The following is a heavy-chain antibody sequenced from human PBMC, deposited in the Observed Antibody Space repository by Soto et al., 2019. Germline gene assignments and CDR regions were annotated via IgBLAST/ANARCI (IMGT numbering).Heavy chain of an antibody. CDR3: ARGGDTMVRGVIILDAFDI. J-gene: IGHJ3*02. Sequence: QVQLVQSGAEVKKPGASVKVSCKASGYTFTSYGISWVRQAPGQGLEWMEWISAYNGNTNYAQKLQGRVTMTTDTSTSTAYMELRSLRSDDTAVYYCARGGDTMVRGVIILDAFDIWGQGTMVTVSS. V-gene: IGHV1-18*01. D-gene: IGHD3-10*01. CDR2: ISAYNGNT. CDR1: GYTFTSYG.